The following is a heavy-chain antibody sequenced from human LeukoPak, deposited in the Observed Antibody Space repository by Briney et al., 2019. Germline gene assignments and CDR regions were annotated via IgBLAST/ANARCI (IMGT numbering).Heavy chain of an antibody. CDR2: INHSGST. J-gene: IGHJ4*02. V-gene: IGHV4-34*01. CDR3: ARGQSYGYYFDY. CDR1: GGSFSGYY. D-gene: IGHD4-17*01. Sequence: SETLSLTCAVYGGSFSGYYWSWIRQPPGKGLEWIGEINHSGSTNYNPSLKSRVTISVDTSKNQFSLKLSSVTAADTAVYYCARGQSYGYYFDYWGQGTLVTVSS.